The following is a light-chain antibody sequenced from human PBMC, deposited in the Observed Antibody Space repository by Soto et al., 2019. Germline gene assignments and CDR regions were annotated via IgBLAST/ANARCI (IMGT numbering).Light chain of an antibody. CDR3: QQYGSSPET. V-gene: IGKV3-11*01. CDR1: QSVSGY. CDR2: DAS. Sequence: DIVLTQSPVTLSLYPGERATLSCRASQSVSGYLVWYQQKPGQAPRLLIYDASTRATGIPARFSVSGSGTDFTLTISSLEPEDFAVYYCQQYGSSPETFGQGTKVDIK. J-gene: IGKJ1*01.